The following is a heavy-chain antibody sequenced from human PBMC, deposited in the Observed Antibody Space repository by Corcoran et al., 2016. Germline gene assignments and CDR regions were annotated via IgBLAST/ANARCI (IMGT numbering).Heavy chain of an antibody. V-gene: IGHV3-30*03. CDR2: ISYDGSNK. Sequence: QVQLVESGGGVVQPGRSLRLSCAASGFTFRSYGMHWVRQAPGKGLEWVAVISYDGSNKYYADSVKGRFIISRDNSRNTLYLQMSSLRAEDTAFYHCARDYTTSWTPGYWGQGILVTVSS. J-gene: IGHJ4*02. D-gene: IGHD2-2*01. CDR3: ARDYTTSWTPGY. CDR1: GFTFRSYG.